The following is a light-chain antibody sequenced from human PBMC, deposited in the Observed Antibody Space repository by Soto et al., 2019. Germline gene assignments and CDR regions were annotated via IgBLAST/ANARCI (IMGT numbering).Light chain of an antibody. J-gene: IGLJ7*01. Sequence: QSVLTQSPSASPYLGASVKLTSTLSSGHSSYAIAWHQQQPEKGPRYLMKLNSDGRHSKGDGIPDRFSGSSSGAERYLTISSLQSEDEADYYCQTWGTGIAVFGGGTPLTVL. CDR3: QTWGTGIAV. V-gene: IGLV4-69*01. CDR2: LNSDGRH. CDR1: SGHSSYA.